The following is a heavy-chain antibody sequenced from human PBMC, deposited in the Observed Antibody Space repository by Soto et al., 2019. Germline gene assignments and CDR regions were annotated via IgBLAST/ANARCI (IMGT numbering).Heavy chain of an antibody. Sequence: SETLSLTCTVSGGSISSGGYYWSWIRQHPGKGLEWIGYIYYSGSTYYNPSLKSRVTISLDTSKNQFSLKLSSVTAADTAVYYCARDAAEYYFDYWGQGTLVTVSS. CDR2: IYYSGST. CDR3: ARDAAEYYFDY. J-gene: IGHJ4*02. V-gene: IGHV4-31*03. CDR1: GGSISSGGYY.